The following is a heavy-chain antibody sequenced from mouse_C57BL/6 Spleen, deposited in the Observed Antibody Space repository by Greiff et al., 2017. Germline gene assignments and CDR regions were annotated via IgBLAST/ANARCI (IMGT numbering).Heavy chain of an antibody. CDR1: GFTFSDYG. Sequence: EVKLVESGGGLVKPGGSLKLSCAASGFTFSDYGMHWVRQAPGKGLEWVAYISSGSGTIYYADTVKGRFTIPRDNAKNTLFLQMTRLRSEDTAMDYCGGGYYYGSSWFAYWGQGTLVTVSA. CDR2: ISSGSGTI. J-gene: IGHJ3*01. CDR3: GGGYYYGSSWFAY. D-gene: IGHD1-1*01. V-gene: IGHV5-17*01.